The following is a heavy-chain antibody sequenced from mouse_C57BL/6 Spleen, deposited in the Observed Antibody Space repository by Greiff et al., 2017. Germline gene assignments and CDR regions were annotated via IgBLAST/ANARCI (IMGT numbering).Heavy chain of an antibody. CDR2: IYPGDGDT. Sequence: VQGVESGPELVKPGASVKISCKASGYAFSSSWMNWVKQRPGKGLEWIGRIYPGDGDTNYNGKFKGKATLTADKSSSTAYMQLSSLTSEDSAVYFCARSGDSPFAYWGQGTLVTVSA. V-gene: IGHV1-82*01. J-gene: IGHJ3*01. CDR1: GYAFSSSW. CDR3: ARSGDSPFAY. D-gene: IGHD3-2*01.